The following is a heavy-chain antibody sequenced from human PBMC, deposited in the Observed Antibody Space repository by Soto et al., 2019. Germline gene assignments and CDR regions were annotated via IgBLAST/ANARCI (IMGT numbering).Heavy chain of an antibody. Sequence: PGGSLRLSCAASGFTFSSYSMNWVRQAPGKGLEWVSAISGSGGSTYYADSVKGRFTISRDNSKNTLYLQMNSLRAEDTAVYYCAKPGRYYYDSSGYPYWGQGTLVTVSS. CDR1: GFTFSSYS. V-gene: IGHV3-23*01. D-gene: IGHD3-22*01. CDR2: ISGSGGST. CDR3: AKPGRYYYDSSGYPY. J-gene: IGHJ4*02.